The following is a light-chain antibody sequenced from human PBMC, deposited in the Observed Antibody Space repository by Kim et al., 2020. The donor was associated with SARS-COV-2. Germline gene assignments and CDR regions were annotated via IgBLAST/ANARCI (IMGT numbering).Light chain of an antibody. Sequence: DIQMTQSPSSLSASVGDRVTITCRASQSISSYLNWHQQKPGKAPKLLIYAASSLQSGVPSRFSGSGSGTDFTLTISSLQREDFATYYCQQSYSTPYTFGQGTKLEI. CDR2: AAS. CDR3: QQSYSTPYT. CDR1: QSISSY. J-gene: IGKJ2*01. V-gene: IGKV1-39*01.